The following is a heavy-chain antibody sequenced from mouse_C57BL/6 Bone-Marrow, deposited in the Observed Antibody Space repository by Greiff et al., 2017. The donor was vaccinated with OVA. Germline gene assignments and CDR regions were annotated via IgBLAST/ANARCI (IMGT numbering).Heavy chain of an antibody. Sequence: QVQLKESGPELVKPGASVKISCKASGYAFSSSWMNWVKQRPGKGLEWIGRIYPGDGDTNYNGKFKGKATLTADKSSSTAYMQLSSLTSEDSAVYFCARDPLYYGSVLYAMDYWGQGTSVTVSS. CDR1: GYAFSSSW. D-gene: IGHD1-1*01. CDR3: ARDPLYYGSVLYAMDY. V-gene: IGHV1-82*01. CDR2: IYPGDGDT. J-gene: IGHJ4*01.